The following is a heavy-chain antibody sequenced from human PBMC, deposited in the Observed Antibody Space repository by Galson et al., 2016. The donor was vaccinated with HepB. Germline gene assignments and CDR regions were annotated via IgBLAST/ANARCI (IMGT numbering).Heavy chain of an antibody. CDR1: GFTFSSYG. CDR2: ISYDGSNK. Sequence: SLRLSCAASGFTFSSYGMHWVRQAPGKGLEWVAVISYDGSNKYYADSVKGRFTISRDNSKKTLYLQMNSLGAEDTAVYYCAKVPLLYGGFGPFDYWGQGTLVTVSS. D-gene: IGHD4-23*01. J-gene: IGHJ4*02. CDR3: AKVPLLYGGFGPFDY. V-gene: IGHV3-30*18.